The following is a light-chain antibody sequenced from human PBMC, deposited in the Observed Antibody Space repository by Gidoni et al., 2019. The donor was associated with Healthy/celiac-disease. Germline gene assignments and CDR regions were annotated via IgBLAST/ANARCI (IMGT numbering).Light chain of an antibody. CDR2: QDS. J-gene: IGLJ2*01. CDR3: QAWDSSTVV. Sequence: SYELTQPPSVSVSPGKTASITCSGDKLGDKYACWFQQKPGQSPVLVIYQDSKRPSVIPERFSGSNSGNTATLTIRGTQAMDEADYYCQAWDSSTVVFGGGTKLTVL. V-gene: IGLV3-1*01. CDR1: KLGDKY.